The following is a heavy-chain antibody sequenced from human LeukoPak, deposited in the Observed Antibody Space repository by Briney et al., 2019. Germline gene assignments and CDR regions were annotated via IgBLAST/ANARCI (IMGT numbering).Heavy chain of an antibody. V-gene: IGHV4-39*07. J-gene: IGHJ5*02. D-gene: IGHD1-26*01. CDR1: GGSISSSSYY. CDR2: IYYSGST. Sequence: SETLSLTCTVSGGSISSSSYYWGWIRQPPGKGLEWIGSIYYSGSTYYNPSLKCRVTISVDTSKNQFSLKLSSVTAADTAVYYCASIRAISWELLDWFDPWGQGTLVTVSS. CDR3: ASIRAISWELLDWFDP.